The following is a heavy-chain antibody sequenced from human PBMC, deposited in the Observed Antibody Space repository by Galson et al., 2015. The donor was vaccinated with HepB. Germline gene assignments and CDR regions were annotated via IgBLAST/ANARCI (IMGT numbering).Heavy chain of an antibody. V-gene: IGHV3-21*01. J-gene: IGHJ6*02. CDR3: ATNTPAAVMRASGMDV. D-gene: IGHD2-2*01. Sequence: SLRLSCAASGSILSSYSMNWVRQAPGKGLEWVSSMSSSTNYIYYADSVKGRVTVSIDNAKNSLFLQMNSLRAEDTAVYYCATNTPAAVMRASGMDVWGQGTAVTVSS. CDR1: GSILSSYS. CDR2: MSSSTNYI.